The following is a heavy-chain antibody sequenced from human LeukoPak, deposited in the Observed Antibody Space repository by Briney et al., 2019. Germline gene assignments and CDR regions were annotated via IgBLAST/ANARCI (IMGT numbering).Heavy chain of an antibody. CDR2: IIPILGIA. Sequence: SVKVSCKASGGTFSSYAISWVRQAPGQGLEWMGRIIPILGIANYAQKFQGRVTITADKSTSTAYMELSSLRSEDTAVYYCARGYPKMSYYYDSSGSMYYFDYWGQGTLVTVSS. J-gene: IGHJ4*02. CDR1: GGTFSSYA. CDR3: ARGYPKMSYYYDSSGSMYYFDY. V-gene: IGHV1-69*04. D-gene: IGHD3-22*01.